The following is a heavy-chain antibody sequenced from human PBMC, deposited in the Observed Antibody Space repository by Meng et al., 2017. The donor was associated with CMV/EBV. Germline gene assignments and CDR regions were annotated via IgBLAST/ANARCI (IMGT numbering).Heavy chain of an antibody. J-gene: IGHJ4*02. Sequence: LQWSGPVLVTPSDTSFLACSVTGGSMSGYCWRRTRQPALKGLAWIGWIYASESTPSQPSRQTRVTMSVDTSKNQFTLKMSSVNTAKSSVEYCASAAVDPSSDYFGYWGQGILVTVSS. V-gene: IGHV4-4*07. CDR3: ASAAVDPSSDYFGY. D-gene: IGHD2-2*01. CDR2: IYASEST. CDR1: GGSMSGYC.